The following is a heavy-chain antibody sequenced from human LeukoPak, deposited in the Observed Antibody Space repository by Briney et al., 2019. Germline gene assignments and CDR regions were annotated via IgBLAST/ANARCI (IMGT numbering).Heavy chain of an antibody. CDR2: IYYSGST. CDR3: ARHFYYGSGSYYNGRYYYMDV. Sequence: SETLSLTCSVSGGFINSSSYYWDWIRQPPGKGLEWIGSIYYSGSTYYNPSLKSRVTISVDTSKNQFSLKLSSVTAADTAVYYCARHFYYGSGSYYNGRYYYMDVWGKGTTVTISS. CDR1: GGFINSSSYY. D-gene: IGHD3-10*01. V-gene: IGHV4-39*01. J-gene: IGHJ6*03.